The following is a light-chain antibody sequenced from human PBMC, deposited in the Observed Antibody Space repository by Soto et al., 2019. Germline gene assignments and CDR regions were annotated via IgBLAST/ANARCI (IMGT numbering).Light chain of an antibody. J-gene: IGKJ2*01. V-gene: IGKV3-11*01. CDR1: QNVNNY. CDR2: DAS. CDR3: QQRRNWYT. Sequence: EIVLTQSPATLSLSPGERATLSCRASQNVNNYLAWYQHKPGQAPRLLIYDASNRATGIPARFSGSGSGTDFTLTTGSLEPEDFAVYYCQQRRNWYTFGQGTKLEIK.